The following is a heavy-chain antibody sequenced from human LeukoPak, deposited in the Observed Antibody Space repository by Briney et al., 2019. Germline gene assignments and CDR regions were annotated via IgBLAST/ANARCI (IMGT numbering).Heavy chain of an antibody. D-gene: IGHD3-3*01. CDR1: GGSISSYY. Sequence: PSETLSLTCTVSGGSISSYYWSWIRQPPGKGLEWIGYIYYSGSTNYNPSLKSRVTISVDTSKNQFSLKLSSVTAADTAVYYCARGPYDFWSGYQSLYYFDYWGQGTLVTVSS. V-gene: IGHV4-59*12. CDR2: IYYSGST. CDR3: ARGPYDFWSGYQSLYYFDY. J-gene: IGHJ4*02.